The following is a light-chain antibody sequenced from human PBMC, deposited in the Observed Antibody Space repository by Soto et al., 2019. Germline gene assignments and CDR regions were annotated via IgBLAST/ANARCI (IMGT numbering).Light chain of an antibody. CDR3: LQYHNLWA. CDR2: RAS. CDR1: QNIYSN. J-gene: IGKJ1*01. Sequence: ENVLTQSPATLAVSPWERATLSCSASQNIYSNVAWYQQRPGQAPRLLIYRASTRATGIPARFSGSGSGTEFTLTISSLQSEDFTVYSCLQYHNLWAFGQGTKVDIK. V-gene: IGKV3-15*01.